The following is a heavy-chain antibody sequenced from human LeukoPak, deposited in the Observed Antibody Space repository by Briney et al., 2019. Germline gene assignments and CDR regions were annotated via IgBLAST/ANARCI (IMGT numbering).Heavy chain of an antibody. CDR2: ISAYNGNT. V-gene: IGHV1-18*01. J-gene: IGHJ4*02. Sequence: ASVKVSCKASGYTFTSYGISWVRQAPGQGLEWMGWISAYNGNTNYAQKLQGRVTMTTDTSTSTAYMELRSLRSDDTAVYYCAGSGGWPPNMYYFDYWGQGTLVTVSS. D-gene: IGHD6-19*01. CDR1: GYTFTSYG. CDR3: AGSGGWPPNMYYFDY.